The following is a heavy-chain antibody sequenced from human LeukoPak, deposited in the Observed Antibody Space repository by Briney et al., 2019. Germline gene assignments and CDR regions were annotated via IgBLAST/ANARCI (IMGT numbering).Heavy chain of an antibody. CDR2: VGPSGART. Sequence: GGTLRLSCAASGFTFSHHGMNWVRQAPGKGLEWVSGVGPSGARTYYADSVKGRFTISRDDSKNTLYLQMNNLRAGDTAIYYCAKSGLNRFDYWGQGTLVTVSS. D-gene: IGHD2-15*01. V-gene: IGHV3-23*01. J-gene: IGHJ4*02. CDR3: AKSGLNRFDY. CDR1: GFTFSHHG.